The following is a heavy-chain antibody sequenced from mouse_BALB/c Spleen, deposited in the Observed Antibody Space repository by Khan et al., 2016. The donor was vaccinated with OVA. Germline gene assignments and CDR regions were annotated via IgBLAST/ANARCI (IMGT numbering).Heavy chain of an antibody. D-gene: IGHD3-1*01. CDR3: ASSGYEAWFAY. J-gene: IGHJ3*01. CDR2: IDPENGND. CDR1: GFNIKDYY. Sequence: VQLQQSGAELVRPGALVKLSCKASGFNIKDYYIHWVKQRPEQGLEWIGWIDPENGNDIYDPKFQGKASITADTSSNTAYLQLNSLTSEDTAVYYCASSGYEAWFAYWGQGTLVSVSA. V-gene: IGHV14-1*02.